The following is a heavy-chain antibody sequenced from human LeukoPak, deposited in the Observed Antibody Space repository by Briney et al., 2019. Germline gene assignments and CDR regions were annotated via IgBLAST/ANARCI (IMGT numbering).Heavy chain of an antibody. Sequence: SETLSLTCAVYGGSFSGYYWSWVRQPPGKGLEWIGEINHSGSTNYNPSLKSRVTISVDTSKNLFSLKLSSVTAADTAVYYCAYAEGYCRGGSCYYYYGMDVWGQGTTVTVSS. D-gene: IGHD2-15*01. CDR3: AYAEGYCRGGSCYYYYGMDV. CDR1: GGSFSGYY. J-gene: IGHJ6*02. V-gene: IGHV4-34*01. CDR2: INHSGST.